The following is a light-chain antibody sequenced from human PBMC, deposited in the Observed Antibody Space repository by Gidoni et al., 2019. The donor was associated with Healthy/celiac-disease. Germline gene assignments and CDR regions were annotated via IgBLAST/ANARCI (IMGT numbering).Light chain of an antibody. CDR1: QDISNY. Sequence: DIQMTQSPSSLSASVGDRVTITCQASQDISNYLNWYQQKPGKAPKLLIYDASNLETGVPSRFSGSGSGTDFTFTISSLQPEEIATYYCQQYDNLLVFXPXTKVDIK. CDR2: DAS. J-gene: IGKJ3*01. V-gene: IGKV1-33*01. CDR3: QQYDNLLV.